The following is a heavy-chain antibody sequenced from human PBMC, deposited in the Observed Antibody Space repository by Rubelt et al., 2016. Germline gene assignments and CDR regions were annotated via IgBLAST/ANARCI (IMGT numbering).Heavy chain of an antibody. CDR1: GFTFSTYG. CDR2: ISGSGGST. D-gene: IGHD1-26*01. J-gene: IGHJ6*02. CDR3: AKDIRRSGSYSPYYYYGMDV. Sequence: PGGSLRLSCAASGFTFSTYGMTWVRQAPGKGLEWVSAISGSGGSTYYADSVKGRFTISRDNSKNTLYLQMNSLRAEDTAVYYFAKDIRRSGSYSPYYYYGMDVWGQGTTVTVSS. V-gene: IGHV3-23*01.